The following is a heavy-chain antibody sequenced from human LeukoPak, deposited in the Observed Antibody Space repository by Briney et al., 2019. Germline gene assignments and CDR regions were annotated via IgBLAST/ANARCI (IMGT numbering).Heavy chain of an antibody. Sequence: SETLSLTCTVSGGSISSYYWSWIRQPPGKGLEWIGYIYHSGSTYYNPSLKSRVTISVDRSKNQFSLKLSSVTAADTAVYYCARTEYRAYYFDYWGQGTLVTVSS. CDR3: ARTEYRAYYFDY. V-gene: IGHV4-59*12. D-gene: IGHD2-2*01. CDR1: GGSISSYY. CDR2: IYHSGST. J-gene: IGHJ4*02.